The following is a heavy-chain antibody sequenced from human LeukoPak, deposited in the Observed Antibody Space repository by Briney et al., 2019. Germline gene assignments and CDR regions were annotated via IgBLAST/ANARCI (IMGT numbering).Heavy chain of an antibody. V-gene: IGHV1-69*04. D-gene: IGHD5-24*01. Sequence: SVKVSCKASGGTFSSYAISWVRQAPGQGREWMGRIIPILGIANYAQKFQGRVTITADKSTSTAYMELSSLRSEDTAVYYCAPSLEEMATTPYYYGMDVWGQGTTVTVSS. CDR3: APSLEEMATTPYYYGMDV. J-gene: IGHJ6*02. CDR2: IIPILGIA. CDR1: GGTFSSYA.